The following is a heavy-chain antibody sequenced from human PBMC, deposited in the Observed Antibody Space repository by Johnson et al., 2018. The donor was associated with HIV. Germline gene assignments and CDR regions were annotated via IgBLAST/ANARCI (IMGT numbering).Heavy chain of an antibody. CDR1: GFTFSSYA. Sequence: QVQLVESGGGVVQPGRSLRLSCAASGFTFSSYAMHWVRQAPGKGLEWVAVISYDGSNKYYADSVKGRFTIPRDNSKNTMFLQRNSLRLEDPAVYYCTRTLGYDSSGYHDAFDIWGQGTLVTVSS. CDR2: ISYDGSNK. V-gene: IGHV3-30-3*01. CDR3: TRTLGYDSSGYHDAFDI. J-gene: IGHJ3*02. D-gene: IGHD3-22*01.